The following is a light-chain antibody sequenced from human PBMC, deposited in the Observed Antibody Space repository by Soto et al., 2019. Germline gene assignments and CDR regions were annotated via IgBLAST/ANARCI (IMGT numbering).Light chain of an antibody. CDR2: GAS. J-gene: IGKJ4*01. CDR3: QQYGSSPLT. V-gene: IGKV3-20*01. CDR1: QSVANSY. Sequence: EIVLTQSPGTLSLSPGERATLSCRASQSVANSYLAWYQHKPGQAPRLLIFGASTRATGIPDRFSGTGSGTDFTLTIGRLEPEDFAVYFCQQYGSSPLTFGGGTKVEI.